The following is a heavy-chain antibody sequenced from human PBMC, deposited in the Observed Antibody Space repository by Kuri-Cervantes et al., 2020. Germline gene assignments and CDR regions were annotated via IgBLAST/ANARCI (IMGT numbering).Heavy chain of an antibody. D-gene: IGHD3-22*01. V-gene: IGHV1-2*02. CDR2: INPNSGGT. J-gene: IGHJ4*02. Sequence: ASVKVSCKASGYTFTGYYMHWVRQAPGQGLEWMGWINPNSGGTNYAQKFQGRVTMTRDTSISTAYMELSRLRSDDTAVCYCARSYDSSGLALDYWGQGTLVTVSS. CDR3: ARSYDSSGLALDY. CDR1: GYTFTGYY.